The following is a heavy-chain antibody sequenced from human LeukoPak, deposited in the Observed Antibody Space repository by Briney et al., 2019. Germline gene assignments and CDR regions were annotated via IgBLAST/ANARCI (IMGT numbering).Heavy chain of an antibody. CDR2: INPNSGAT. D-gene: IGHD1-26*01. J-gene: IGHJ5*02. CDR1: GYTFTGHY. CDR3: ARFLPQKWELPGNWFDP. V-gene: IGHV1-2*02. Sequence: GASVKVSCKASGYTFTGHYLHWVRQAPGQGHEWMAWINPNSGATNSAQKFQGRVTMTRDTSISTAYMELNSLTPDDTAVYYCARFLPQKWELPGNWFDPWGQGTLVTVSS.